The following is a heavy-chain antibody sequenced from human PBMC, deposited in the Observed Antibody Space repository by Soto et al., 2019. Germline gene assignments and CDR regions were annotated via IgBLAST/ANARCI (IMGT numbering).Heavy chain of an antibody. D-gene: IGHD1-26*01. CDR1: GYTFTGHY. V-gene: IGHV1-2*02. CDR3: GRGRSGQIVVFY. J-gene: IGHJ4*02. Sequence: ASVKVSCKASGYTFTGHYTHWVRQAPEQWPEWMGEIGPKSGATRYAQKLQGRVTMTRDTSITTVYMELKNLSPDDTAVYYCGRGRSGQIVVFYWGQGTPVTVSS. CDR2: IGPKSGAT.